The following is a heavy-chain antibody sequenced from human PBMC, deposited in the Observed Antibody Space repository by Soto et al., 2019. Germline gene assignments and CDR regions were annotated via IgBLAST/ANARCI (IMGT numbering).Heavy chain of an antibody. CDR3: AFLSMTDAVGFFQY. Sequence: ASVKVSCKASGYTFTSYGISWVRQAPGQGLEWMGWISAYNGNTNYAQKLQGRVTMTTDTSTSTAYMELSSLRSDDTAVYYCAFLSMTDAVGFFQYWGQGTLVTVSS. CDR1: GYTFTSYG. J-gene: IGHJ1*01. D-gene: IGHD2-21*02. V-gene: IGHV1-18*01. CDR2: ISAYNGNT.